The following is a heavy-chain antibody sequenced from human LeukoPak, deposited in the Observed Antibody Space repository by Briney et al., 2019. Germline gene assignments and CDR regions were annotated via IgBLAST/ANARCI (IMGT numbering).Heavy chain of an antibody. V-gene: IGHV1-2*02. D-gene: IGHD3-9*01. CDR1: GYTFTGYY. Sequence: ASVKVSCKASGYTFTGYYMHWVRQAPGQGLEWMGWINPDSGGTNYAQKFQGRVTMTRDTSISTAYMELSRLRSDDTAVYYCARDILTGYPYWYFDLWGRGTLVTGSS. J-gene: IGHJ2*01. CDR3: ARDILTGYPYWYFDL. CDR2: INPDSGGT.